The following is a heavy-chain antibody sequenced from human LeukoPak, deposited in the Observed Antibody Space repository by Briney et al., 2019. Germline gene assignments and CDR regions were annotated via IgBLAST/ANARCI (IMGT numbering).Heavy chain of an antibody. Sequence: GGSLRLSCSASGFTFNSYVMHWVRQAPGKGLEYVSAISSNGGSTYYADSVKGRFTISRDNSKNTLYLQMSSLRGEDTAVYYCARDAPGKVREYFQHWGQGTLVTVSS. CDR3: ARDAPGKVREYFQH. J-gene: IGHJ1*01. CDR1: GFTFNSYV. V-gene: IGHV3-64D*09. D-gene: IGHD3-10*01. CDR2: ISSNGGST.